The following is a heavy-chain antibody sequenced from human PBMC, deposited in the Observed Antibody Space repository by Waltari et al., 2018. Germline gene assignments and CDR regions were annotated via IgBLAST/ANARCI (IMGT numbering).Heavy chain of an antibody. CDR3: VRGRGSSDY. CDR1: GFSFSTYG. V-gene: IGHV3-33*01. J-gene: IGHJ4*02. Sequence: QVQLVESGGGGVQPGRSLRLSCDASGFSFSTYGMHWFRQAPGKGLEWVAVIWSDGSNIHYADFVKDRFTISRDNTRNTLYLQMNSLRAEDTAMYYCVRGRGSSDYWGQGTLVSVSS. CDR2: IWSDGSNI. D-gene: IGHD2-2*01.